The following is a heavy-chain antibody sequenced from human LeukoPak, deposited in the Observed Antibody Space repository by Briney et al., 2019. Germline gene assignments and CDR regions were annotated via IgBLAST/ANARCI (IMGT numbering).Heavy chain of an antibody. Sequence: PGGSLRLSCAASGFTFSSYAMSWVRQAPGKGLEWVSAISGSGGSTYYADSVKGRFTISRDNSKNTLYLQMNSLRAEDTAVYYCAKDLPFGDGYQPPFDYWGQGTLVTVSS. V-gene: IGHV3-23*01. CDR3: AKDLPFGDGYQPPFDY. CDR1: GFTFSSYA. D-gene: IGHD5-24*01. CDR2: ISGSGGST. J-gene: IGHJ4*02.